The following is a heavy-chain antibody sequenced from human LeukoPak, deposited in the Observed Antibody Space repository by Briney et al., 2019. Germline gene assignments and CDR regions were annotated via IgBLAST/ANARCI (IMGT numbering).Heavy chain of an antibody. D-gene: IGHD6-19*01. Sequence: PSQTLSLTCAISGDSVSINSAAWNWIRQSPSRGLEWLGGTYQRSKWYNDYAVSVKSRITINPDISKNQFSLQLNSVTPEDTAVYYCARSPSPYSSGWYFDYWGQGTLVTVSS. CDR3: ARSPSPYSSGWYFDY. CDR1: GDSVSINSAA. V-gene: IGHV6-1*01. CDR2: TYQRSKWYN. J-gene: IGHJ4*02.